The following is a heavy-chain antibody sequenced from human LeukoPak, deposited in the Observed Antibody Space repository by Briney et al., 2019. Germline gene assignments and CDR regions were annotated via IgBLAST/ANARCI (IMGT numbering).Heavy chain of an antibody. CDR2: IIPIFGTA. V-gene: IGHV1-69*13. Sequence: SVKVSCKASGGTFSSYAISWVRQAPGQGLEWMGGIIPIFGTANYAQKFQGRVTITADESTSTAYMELSGLRSEDTAVYYCASLGADYSQMYYFDYWGQGTPVTVSS. J-gene: IGHJ4*02. CDR1: GGTFSSYA. D-gene: IGHD1-26*01. CDR3: ASLGADYSQMYYFDY.